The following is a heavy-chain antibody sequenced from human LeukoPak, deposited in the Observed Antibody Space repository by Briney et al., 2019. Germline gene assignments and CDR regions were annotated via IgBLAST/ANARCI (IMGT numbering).Heavy chain of an antibody. CDR1: GGSLSSYY. CDR3: ARGRSWFDP. CDR2: IYYSGST. Sequence: PSETLSLTCTVSGGSLSSYYWSWIRQPPGKGLEWIGYIYYSGSTNYNPSLKSRVTISVDTSKNQFSLKLSSVTAADTAVYYCARGRSWFDPWGQGTLVTVSS. V-gene: IGHV4-59*01. J-gene: IGHJ5*02.